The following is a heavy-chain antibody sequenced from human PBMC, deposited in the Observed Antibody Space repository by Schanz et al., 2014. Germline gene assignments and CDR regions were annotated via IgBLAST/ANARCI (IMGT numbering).Heavy chain of an antibody. CDR2: ISAYNGNT. J-gene: IGHJ4*02. V-gene: IGHV1-18*01. CDR3: ARGIGGYGANNYFDY. Sequence: QIQLVQSGPEVKKPGATVKVSCKASGYTFTSYGISWVRQAPGQGLEWMGWISAYNGNTKYPQKLQGRVTMTTDTSTSTAYMELSSLRSEDTAVYSCARGIGGYGANNYFDYWGQGTLVTVSS. D-gene: IGHD5-12*01. CDR1: GYTFTSYG.